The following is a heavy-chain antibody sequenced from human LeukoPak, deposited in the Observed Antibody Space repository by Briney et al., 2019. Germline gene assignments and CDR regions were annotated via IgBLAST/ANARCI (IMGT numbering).Heavy chain of an antibody. J-gene: IGHJ4*02. Sequence: NPSETLSLTCTVSGASISSDYWSWIRQPPGKGLEWIGYISYSGSTNYNPSLKSRVTISEDTSKNQFSLKLSSVTAADTAVYHCARWARGYFDYWGQGTLVTVSS. D-gene: IGHD1-26*01. CDR2: ISYSGST. CDR3: ARWARGYFDY. V-gene: IGHV4-59*01. CDR1: GASISSDY.